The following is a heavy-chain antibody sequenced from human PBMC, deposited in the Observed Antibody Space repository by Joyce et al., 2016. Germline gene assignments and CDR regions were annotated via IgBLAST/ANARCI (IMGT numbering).Heavy chain of an antibody. CDR2: IIPILRTP. CDR3: AREGSYSGYYYFEY. CDR1: GGTINSYT. J-gene: IGHJ4*02. V-gene: IGHV1-69*06. Sequence: QVQLVQSGAEVKKPGSSVKVSCKASGGTINSYTMNWVRQAPGQGLDWMGGIIPILRTPTYAQKFQGRVTINADISTGTAYMELSGLSYEDMAVYYCAREGSYSGYYYFEYWGQGTLVTVSS. D-gene: IGHD5-12*01.